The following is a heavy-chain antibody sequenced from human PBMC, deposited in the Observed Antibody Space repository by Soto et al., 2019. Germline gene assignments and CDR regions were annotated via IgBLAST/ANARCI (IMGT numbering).Heavy chain of an antibody. Sequence: GCVRHSCTASGFTFSSYSMNWVRQAPGKGLEWVSSISSSSSYIYYADSVKGRFTISRDNAKNSLYLQMNSLRAEDTAVYYCARDARDGYNRKYYFDYWGQGTLVTVSS. D-gene: IGHD5-12*01. CDR1: GFTFSSYS. CDR3: ARDARDGYNRKYYFDY. J-gene: IGHJ4*02. V-gene: IGHV3-21*01. CDR2: ISSSSSYI.